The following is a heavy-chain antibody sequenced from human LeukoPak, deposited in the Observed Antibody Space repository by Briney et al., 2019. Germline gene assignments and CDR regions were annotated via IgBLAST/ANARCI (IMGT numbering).Heavy chain of an antibody. J-gene: IGHJ6*03. V-gene: IGHV4-34*01. CDR3: ARGLSSSHRIVYHYFKDG. CDR2: INHSGTT. CDR1: GGSFSGYY. Sequence: SETLSLTCAVYGGSFSGYYWSWIRQPPGKGLEWIGEINHSGTTNYNPSLKSRVTISVDTSKKPFSLMLSSMTAADAALYFCARGLSSSHRIVYHYFKDGWGKRTTVTGSS. D-gene: IGHD6-13*01.